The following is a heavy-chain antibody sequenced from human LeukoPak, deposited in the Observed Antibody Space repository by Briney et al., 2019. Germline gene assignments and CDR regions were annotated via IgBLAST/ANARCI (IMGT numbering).Heavy chain of an antibody. CDR3: ARDADTAMVTGRFDK. Sequence: GGSLRLSCAGSGFTFSDYYLTWIRQAPGKGLEWVSYISSGGSNTYYADSVKGRFTISRDNAKKSLYLQMNSLRAGDTAVYYCARDADTAMVTGRFDKWGQGTLVTVSS. D-gene: IGHD5-18*01. V-gene: IGHV3-11*04. CDR1: GFTFSDYY. J-gene: IGHJ4*02. CDR2: ISSGGSNT.